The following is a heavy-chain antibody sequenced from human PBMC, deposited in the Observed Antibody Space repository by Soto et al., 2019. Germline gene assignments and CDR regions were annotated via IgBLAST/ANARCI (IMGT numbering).Heavy chain of an antibody. CDR2: IKSKTDGGTT. D-gene: IGHD6-13*01. Sequence: EVQLVESGGGLVKPGGSLRLSCAASGFTFSNAWMSWVRQAPGKGLEWVGRIKSKTDGGTTDYAAPVKGRFTISRDDSKNTLYLQMNSLKTEDTAVYYCSTEGQVLANGMDVWGQGTTVTVSS. V-gene: IGHV3-15*01. CDR3: STEGQVLANGMDV. CDR1: GFTFSNAW. J-gene: IGHJ6*02.